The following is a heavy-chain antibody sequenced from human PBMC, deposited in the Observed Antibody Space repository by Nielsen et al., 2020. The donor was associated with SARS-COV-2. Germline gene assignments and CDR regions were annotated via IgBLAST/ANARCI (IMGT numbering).Heavy chain of an antibody. CDR3: ATDQYCPNGICSSGGRDY. J-gene: IGHJ4*02. D-gene: IGHD2-8*01. CDR1: GLTFSTYS. CDR2: ISSSGSYI. Sequence: GESLKISCAASGLTFSTYSMMWVRQAPGKGLEWVSHISSSGSYIYYADSVKGRFTISRDNAKNSVYLQMNSLRVEDTAVYYCATDQYCPNGICSSGGRDYWGQGTLVAVSS. V-gene: IGHV3-21*01.